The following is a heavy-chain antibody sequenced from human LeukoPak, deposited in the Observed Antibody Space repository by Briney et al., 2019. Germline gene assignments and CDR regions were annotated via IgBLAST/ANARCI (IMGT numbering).Heavy chain of an antibody. CDR3: ARGHYCSSTSCYVMGFDY. CDR2: IYHSGST. CDR1: GGSISSGGYS. Sequence: PSQTLSLTCAVSGGSISSGGYSWSWIRQPPGKGLEWIGYIYHSGSTYYNPSLKSRVTISVDRSKNQFSLKLSSVTAADTAVYYCARGHYCSSTSCYVMGFDYWGQGTLVTVSS. V-gene: IGHV4-30-2*01. D-gene: IGHD2-2*01. J-gene: IGHJ4*02.